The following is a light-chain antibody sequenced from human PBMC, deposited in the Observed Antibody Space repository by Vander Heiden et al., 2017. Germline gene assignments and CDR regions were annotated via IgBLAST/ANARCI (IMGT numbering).Light chain of an antibody. CDR2: DDS. CDR1: NIGVKR. Sequence: SYVLTPPPSVSVAPGPTARITCGGNNIGVKRVHWYYQTPGRAPVLVVYDDSDRPSGTPERISGSNSGNTATLTISRVEAGDEADYYCQVWDSTSDHVVFGGGTKLTVL. V-gene: IGLV3-21*02. CDR3: QVWDSTSDHVV. J-gene: IGLJ2*01.